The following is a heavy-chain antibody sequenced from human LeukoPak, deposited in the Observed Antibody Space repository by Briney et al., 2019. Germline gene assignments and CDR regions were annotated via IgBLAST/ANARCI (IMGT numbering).Heavy chain of an antibody. D-gene: IGHD5-18*01. V-gene: IGHV1-2*06. CDR2: INPNSGGT. CDR3: AREGDTAMDNPFDY. J-gene: IGHJ4*02. Sequence: AASVKVSCKASGYTFTGYYMHWVRQAPGQGLEWMGRINPNSGGTNYAQKFQGRVTMTRDTSISTAYMELSRLRPDDTAVYYCAREGDTAMDNPFDYWGQGTLVTVSS. CDR1: GYTFTGYY.